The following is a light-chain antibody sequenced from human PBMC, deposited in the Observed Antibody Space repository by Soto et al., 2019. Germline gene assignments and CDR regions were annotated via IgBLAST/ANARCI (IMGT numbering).Light chain of an antibody. CDR2: KAS. J-gene: IGKJ1*01. V-gene: IGKV1-5*03. CDR3: QQYSTYWT. CDR1: QSISTW. Sequence: DIQMTQSPSTLSASVGDRVTITCRASQSISTWLAWYQQKAGKAPKLLIYKASILESGVPSRFSGSGSGTEFTLTISSLQPDDFSTYYCQQYSTYWTFGQWTKVEIK.